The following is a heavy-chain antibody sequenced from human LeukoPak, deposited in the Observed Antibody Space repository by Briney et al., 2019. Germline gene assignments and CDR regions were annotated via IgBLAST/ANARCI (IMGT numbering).Heavy chain of an antibody. CDR1: GYTFTVYY. D-gene: IGHD4-17*01. J-gene: IGHJ2*01. V-gene: IGHV1-2*06. CDR3: ACLYGDDWYFDL. Sequence: ASVKVSCKASGYTFTVYYMHWVRQAPGQGLEWMGRINPNSGGTNYAQKFQGRVTMTRDTSISTAYMELSRLRPDDTAVYYCACLYGDDWYFDLWGRGTLVTVSS. CDR2: INPNSGGT.